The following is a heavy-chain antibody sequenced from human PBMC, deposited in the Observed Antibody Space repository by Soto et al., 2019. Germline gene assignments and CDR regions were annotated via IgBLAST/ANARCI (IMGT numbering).Heavy chain of an antibody. CDR3: ARDFSGSGNFDY. D-gene: IGHD2-15*01. Sequence: AVKVSCKASGGTFSSYAISWVRQAPGQGLEWMGGIIPIFGTANYAQKFQGRVTITADESTSTAYMELSSLRSEDTAVYYCARDFSGSGNFDYWGQGTLVTAPQ. J-gene: IGHJ4*02. V-gene: IGHV1-69*13. CDR1: GGTFSSYA. CDR2: IIPIFGTA.